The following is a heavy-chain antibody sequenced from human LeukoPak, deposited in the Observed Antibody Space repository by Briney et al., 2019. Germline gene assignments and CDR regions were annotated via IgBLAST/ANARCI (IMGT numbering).Heavy chain of an antibody. D-gene: IGHD3-10*01. Sequence: GGSLRLSCAASGFTFSGYAMHWVRQAPGKGLEWVAVISYDGSNKYYADSVKGRFTISRDNSKNTLYLQMNSLRAEDTAVYYCARDQGEGYGSGSFPDYWGQGTLVTVSS. V-gene: IGHV3-30-3*01. CDR2: ISYDGSNK. CDR1: GFTFSGYA. J-gene: IGHJ4*02. CDR3: ARDQGEGYGSGSFPDY.